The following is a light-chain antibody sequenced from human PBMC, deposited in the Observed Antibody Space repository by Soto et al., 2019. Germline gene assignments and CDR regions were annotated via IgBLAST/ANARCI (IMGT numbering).Light chain of an antibody. CDR1: SSDVGGYNY. V-gene: IGLV2-8*01. J-gene: IGLJ1*01. CDR2: EVN. Sequence: QSALTQPPSASGSPGQSVAISCTGTSSDVGGYNYVSWYQQHPGKAPTLMIYEVNKRPSGVPDRFSGSKSGNTASLTVSGLQAEDEADYYCSSYAGSSNVFGTGTQVTVL. CDR3: SSYAGSSNV.